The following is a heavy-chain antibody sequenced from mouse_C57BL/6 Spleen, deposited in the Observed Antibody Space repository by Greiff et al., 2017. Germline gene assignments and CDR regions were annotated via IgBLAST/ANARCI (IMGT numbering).Heavy chain of an antibody. Sequence: VQLQQSGPELVKPGASVKISCKASGYSFTGYYMNWVKQSPEKSLEWIGEINPSTGGTTYNQKFKAKATLTVDKSSSTAYMQLKRLTSEDSAVYYCARRGNYEYDYAMDYWGQGTSVTVSS. CDR2: INPSTGGT. J-gene: IGHJ4*01. CDR1: GYSFTGYY. D-gene: IGHD2-1*01. CDR3: ARRGNYEYDYAMDY. V-gene: IGHV1-42*01.